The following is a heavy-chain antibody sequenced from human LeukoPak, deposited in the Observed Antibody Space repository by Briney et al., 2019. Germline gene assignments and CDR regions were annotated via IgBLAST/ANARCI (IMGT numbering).Heavy chain of an antibody. Sequence: ASVKVSCKASGYTFTGYYMHWVRQAPGQGLEWMGWINPNSGGTNYAQKFQGRVAMTRDTSISTAYMELSRLRSDDTAVYYCASISMGAIYVIYWGQGTLVTVSS. CDR2: INPNSGGT. V-gene: IGHV1-2*02. J-gene: IGHJ4*02. CDR1: GYTFTGYY. CDR3: ASISMGAIYVIY. D-gene: IGHD1-26*01.